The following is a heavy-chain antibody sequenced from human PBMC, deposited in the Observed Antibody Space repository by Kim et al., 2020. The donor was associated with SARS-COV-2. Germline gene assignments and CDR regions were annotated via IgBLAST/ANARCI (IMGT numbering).Heavy chain of an antibody. CDR2: ISYDGSNK. J-gene: IGHJ6*02. D-gene: IGHD3-3*01. Sequence: GGSLRLSCAASGFTFSSYGMHWVRQAPGKGLEWVAVISYDGSNKYYADSVKGRFTISRDNSKNTLYLQMNSLRAEDTAVYYCAKDQKYYDFWSGYFSGLEDAENYYYYGMAVWGQGTTVTVSS. CDR1: GFTFSSYG. V-gene: IGHV3-30*18. CDR3: AKDQKYYDFWSGYFSGLEDAENYYYYGMAV.